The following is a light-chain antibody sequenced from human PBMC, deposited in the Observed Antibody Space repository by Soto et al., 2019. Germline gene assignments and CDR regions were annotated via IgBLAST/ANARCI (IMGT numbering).Light chain of an antibody. CDR2: DAS. J-gene: IGKJ2*01. Sequence: DIPMTQSPSSLSASVGDRVTIKCQASQDIRNYLNWYQQKPGKAPKLLIYDASTLETGVPSRYSGSRSGTEFTFTISSLQPEDIGTYYCQQYANLPPYTFGQGSKVEIK. CDR3: QQYANLPPYT. V-gene: IGKV1-33*01. CDR1: QDIRNY.